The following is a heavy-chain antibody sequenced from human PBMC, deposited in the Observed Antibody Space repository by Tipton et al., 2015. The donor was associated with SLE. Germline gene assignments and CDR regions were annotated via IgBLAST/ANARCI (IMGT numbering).Heavy chain of an antibody. CDR1: GGSIISSSYS. Sequence: GLVKPSETLSLTCSVSGGSIISSSYSWGWIRQSPGKGLEWIGTISYSGSPYYNPSLKSRVTISVDTSKNHFSLNLGSVTATDTAVYYCVTMDWEVLLSVEYWGPGTLVTVSS. V-gene: IGHV4-39*02. J-gene: IGHJ4*02. D-gene: IGHD1-26*01. CDR2: ISYSGSP. CDR3: VTMDWEVLLSVEY.